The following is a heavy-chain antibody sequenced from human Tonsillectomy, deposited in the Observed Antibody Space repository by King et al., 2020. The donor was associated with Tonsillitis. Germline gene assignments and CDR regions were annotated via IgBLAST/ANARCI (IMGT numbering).Heavy chain of an antibody. J-gene: IGHJ5*02. Sequence: VQLVESGAEVKKPGESLKISCKGSGYSFTTYWLGWVRQMPGKGLEWMGIIYPGDSDTRYSPSFQGQVTISADKSINTAYLQWSSLKASDTAMYYCAGHGALFSPATAPLYSSSSTGWFDPWGQGTLVTVSS. D-gene: IGHD6-6*01. V-gene: IGHV5-51*01. CDR2: IYPGDSDT. CDR3: AGHGALFSPATAPLYSSSSTGWFDP. CDR1: GYSFTTYW.